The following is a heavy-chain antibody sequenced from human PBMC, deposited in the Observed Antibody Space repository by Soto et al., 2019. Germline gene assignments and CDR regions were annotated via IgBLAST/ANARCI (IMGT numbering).Heavy chain of an antibody. CDR3: ALTPYGSGSGSYYYYMDV. V-gene: IGHV1-8*01. Sequence: ASVKVSCKASGYTFTSYDINWVRQATGQGLEWMGWMNPNSGNTGYAQKFQGRVTMTRNTSISTAYMELSSLRSEDTAVYYCALTPYGSGSGSYYYYMDVWGKGTTVTVSS. CDR1: GYTFTSYD. CDR2: MNPNSGNT. J-gene: IGHJ6*03. D-gene: IGHD3-10*01.